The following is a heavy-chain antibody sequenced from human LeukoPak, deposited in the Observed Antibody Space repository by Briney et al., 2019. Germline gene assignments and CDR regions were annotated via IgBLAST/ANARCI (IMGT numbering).Heavy chain of an antibody. J-gene: IGHJ4*02. V-gene: IGHV4-31*03. CDR2: IYYSGST. Sequence: KSSQTLSLTCTVSGGSISSGGYYWSWIRQRPGKGLEWIGYIYYSGSTYYNPSLKSRVTISVDTSKNQFSLKLSSVTAADTAVYYCASLAAAGSYFDYWGQGTLVTVSS. CDR1: GGSISSGGYY. D-gene: IGHD6-13*01. CDR3: ASLAAAGSYFDY.